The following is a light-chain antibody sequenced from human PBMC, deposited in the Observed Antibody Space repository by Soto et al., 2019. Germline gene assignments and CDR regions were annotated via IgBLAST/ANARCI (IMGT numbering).Light chain of an antibody. J-gene: IGLJ3*02. CDR3: AAWDDSLNGQV. Sequence: QAVVTQPPSASGTPGQRVTMSCYGSGSNIGSNYVYWYQQLPGTAPRLLIYRNNERPSGVPDRFSGSKSGTSASLAISGLRSEDEADYYCAAWDDSLNGQVFGGGTKLTVL. CDR1: GSNIGSNY. CDR2: RNN. V-gene: IGLV1-47*01.